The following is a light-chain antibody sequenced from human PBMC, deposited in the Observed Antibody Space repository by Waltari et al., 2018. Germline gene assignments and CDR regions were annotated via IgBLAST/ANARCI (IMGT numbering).Light chain of an antibody. CDR1: RSNIGSNF. CDR3: ATWDDSLSAVV. V-gene: IGLV1-47*01. J-gene: IGLJ2*01. Sequence: QSMLTQPPSASDTPGPRVTISCSGSRSNIGSNFVYWYPQVPGTAPKLLIYRNNHRPSGVPDRVSGSKSGTSASLAISGLRSEDEADYYCATWDDSLSAVVFGGGTKLTVL. CDR2: RNN.